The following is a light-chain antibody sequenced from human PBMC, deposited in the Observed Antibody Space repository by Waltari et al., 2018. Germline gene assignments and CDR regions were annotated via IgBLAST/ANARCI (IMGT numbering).Light chain of an antibody. J-gene: IGKJ1*01. Sequence: EIVFTQSPGTLSLSPGERATLSCRASQSVSRSLAWYQQKPGQAPRLLIYGASNRAAGIPDRFSGSGSGTDFSLTISRLEPEDFAVYYCQHYVRLPATFGQGTKVEIK. V-gene: IGKV3-20*01. CDR1: QSVSRS. CDR2: GAS. CDR3: QHYVRLPAT.